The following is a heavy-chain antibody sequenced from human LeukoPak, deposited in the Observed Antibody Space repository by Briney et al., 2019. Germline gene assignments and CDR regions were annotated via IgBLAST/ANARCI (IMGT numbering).Heavy chain of an antibody. Sequence: GGSLRLSCAASGFTFSSYAMHWVRQAPGKGLEWVAVISYDGSNKYYADSVKGRFTISRDNSKNTLYLQMNSLRAEDTAVYYCARDRSVITMVRGVILDYWGQGTLVTVSS. J-gene: IGHJ4*02. D-gene: IGHD3-10*01. V-gene: IGHV3-30*04. CDR1: GFTFSSYA. CDR3: ARDRSVITMVRGVILDY. CDR2: ISYDGSNK.